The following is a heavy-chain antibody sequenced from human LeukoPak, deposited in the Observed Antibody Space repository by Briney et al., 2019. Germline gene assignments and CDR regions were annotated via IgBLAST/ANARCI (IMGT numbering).Heavy chain of an antibody. J-gene: IGHJ3*02. CDR2: MNPNSGNT. Sequence: ASVKVSCKASGYIFTNYDINWVRQATGQGPEWMGWMNPNSGNTGYAQKFQGRVTMTRNTSISTAYMELSSLRSEDTAVYYCASAVIRTPGAFDIWGQGTMVTVSS. CDR3: ASAVIRTPGAFDI. V-gene: IGHV1-8*01. CDR1: GYIFTNYD. D-gene: IGHD3-10*01.